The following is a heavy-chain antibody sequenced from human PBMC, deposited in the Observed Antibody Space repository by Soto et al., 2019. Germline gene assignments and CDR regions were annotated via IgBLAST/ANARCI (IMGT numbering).Heavy chain of an antibody. J-gene: IGHJ3*02. V-gene: IGHV4-59*01. CDR2: IYYSGST. D-gene: IGHD3-22*01. CDR3: AREYDSSGYYRPADAFDI. Sequence: SETLSLTRTVSGGSISSYYWSWIRQPPGKGLEWIGYIYYSGSTNYNPSLKSRVTISVDTSKNQFSLKLSSVTAADTAVYYCAREYDSSGYYRPADAFDIWGQGTMVTVSS. CDR1: GGSISSYY.